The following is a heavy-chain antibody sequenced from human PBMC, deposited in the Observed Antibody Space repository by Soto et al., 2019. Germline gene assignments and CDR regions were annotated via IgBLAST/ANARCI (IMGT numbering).Heavy chain of an antibody. CDR1: GFTFSSYA. J-gene: IGHJ4*02. CDR3: AKEVGYNPPYYFDY. V-gene: IGHV3-23*01. D-gene: IGHD5-12*01. Sequence: EVQLLESGGGLVQPGGSLRLSCAASGFTFSSYAMSWVRQAPGKGLQWVSAISGSADRTYYADSVKGRFTISRDNSKNTLYLQMNSLRAEDTAVYFCAKEVGYNPPYYFDYWGQGTLVTVSS. CDR2: ISGSADRT.